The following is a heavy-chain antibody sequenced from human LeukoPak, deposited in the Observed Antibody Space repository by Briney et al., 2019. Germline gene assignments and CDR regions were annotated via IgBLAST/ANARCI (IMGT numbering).Heavy chain of an antibody. V-gene: IGHV3-23*01. CDR2: IYASGSAT. Sequence: GGSLRLSCEASGFTFSSYAMTWVRQAPGKGLEWVSGIYASGSATHYADTVKRRFTISRDNSKNTLYLQMNSLTAEDTAVYYCAKRPRDSSGYYLGAFDMWGQGTMVTVSS. CDR3: AKRPRDSSGYYLGAFDM. J-gene: IGHJ3*02. CDR1: GFTFSSYA. D-gene: IGHD3-22*01.